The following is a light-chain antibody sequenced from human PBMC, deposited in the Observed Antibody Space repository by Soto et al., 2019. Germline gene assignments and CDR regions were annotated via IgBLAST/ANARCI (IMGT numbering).Light chain of an antibody. CDR3: TSWTTSTTMK. V-gene: IGLV2-14*01. CDR1: SSDVGAYNY. J-gene: IGLJ2*01. Sequence: QSVLTQPASVSGSPGRAITISYTGTSSDVGAYNYVSWYQQHPGKAPKLMIYDVNIRPSGVSNRFSGSKSGNTASLTISGLQAEDEADYYCTSWTTSTTMKFGGGTKVTVL. CDR2: DVN.